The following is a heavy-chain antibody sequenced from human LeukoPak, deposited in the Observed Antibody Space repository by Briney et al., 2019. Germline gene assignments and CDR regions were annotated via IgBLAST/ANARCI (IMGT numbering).Heavy chain of an antibody. Sequence: PSETLSLTXAVYGGSFSGYYWSWIRQPPGKGLEWIGEINHSGSTNYNPSLKSRVTISVDTSKNQFSLKLSSVTAADTAVYYCARALSPYYYYYMDVWGKGTTVTVSS. CDR1: GGSFSGYY. CDR3: ARALSPYYYYYMDV. J-gene: IGHJ6*03. CDR2: INHSGST. D-gene: IGHD3-16*02. V-gene: IGHV4-34*01.